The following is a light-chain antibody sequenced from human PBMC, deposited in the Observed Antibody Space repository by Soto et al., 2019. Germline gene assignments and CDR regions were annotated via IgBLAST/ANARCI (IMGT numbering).Light chain of an antibody. CDR1: SSDVGGYNY. J-gene: IGLJ1*01. V-gene: IGLV2-14*01. CDR3: TSYSTSSTLYV. Sequence: QSALTQPASVSGSPGQSITISCTGTSSDVGGYNYVSWYQHYPGKAPKLIIYEVTSRPSGGSHRFSGSKSGNTASLTISGRQTEDEADYYCTSYSTSSTLYVVGTGTKVTVL. CDR2: EVT.